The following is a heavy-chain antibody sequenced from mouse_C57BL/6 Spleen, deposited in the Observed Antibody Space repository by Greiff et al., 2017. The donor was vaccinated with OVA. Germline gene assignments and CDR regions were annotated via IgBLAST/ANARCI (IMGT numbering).Heavy chain of an antibody. J-gene: IGHJ3*01. Sequence: EVQLVESGGGLVKPGGSLKLSCAASGFTFSSYAMSWVRQTPEKRLEWVATISDGGSYTYYPDNVKGRFTISRDNAKNNLYLQMSHLKSEDTAMYYCAREEEYYYGSRAWFAYWGQGTLVTVSA. V-gene: IGHV5-4*01. CDR1: GFTFSSYA. CDR3: AREEEYYYGSRAWFAY. D-gene: IGHD1-1*01. CDR2: ISDGGSYT.